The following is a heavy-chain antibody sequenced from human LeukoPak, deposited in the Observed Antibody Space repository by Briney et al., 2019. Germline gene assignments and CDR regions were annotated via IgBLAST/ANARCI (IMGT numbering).Heavy chain of an antibody. CDR2: ISSNGGST. J-gene: IGHJ6*03. V-gene: IGHV3-64*01. CDR1: GFNFSNYA. CDR3: ARDGGDIVVVTASYYYMDV. D-gene: IGHD2-21*02. Sequence: GGSLRLSCAASGFNFSNYAMHWVRQAPGKGLEYVSAISSNGGSTYYAHSVKGRFTISKDNSKNTLYLQMGSLRPEDMAVYYCARDGGDIVVVTASYYYMDVWGKGTTVTVSS.